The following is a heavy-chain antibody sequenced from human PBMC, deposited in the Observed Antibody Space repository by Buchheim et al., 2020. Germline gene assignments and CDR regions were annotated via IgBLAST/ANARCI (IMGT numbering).Heavy chain of an antibody. D-gene: IGHD3-22*01. CDR3: ARHLDHSSGYYDAFDI. V-gene: IGHV4-59*08. J-gene: IGHJ3*02. CDR2: IYYSGST. CDR1: GGSINTYY. Sequence: QVQLQESGPGLVKPSETLSLTCTVSGGSINTYYWSWIRQPPGKGLEWVGYIYYSGSTNYNPSLKRRVTISVDTSKNQFSLRLSSVTAADTAVYYCARHLDHSSGYYDAFDIWGQGT.